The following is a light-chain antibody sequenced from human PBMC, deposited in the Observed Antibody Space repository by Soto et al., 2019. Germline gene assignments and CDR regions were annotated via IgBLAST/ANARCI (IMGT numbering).Light chain of an antibody. V-gene: IGKV3-20*01. CDR1: QSISSSY. CDR3: QQHDSSPWT. J-gene: IGKJ1*01. CDR2: AAS. Sequence: EIVLTQSPGTLSLSPGDRATLSCRASQSISSSYLALAWYQQQPGQPPRLLIYAASSRATGITDRFNGSGSATDFTLTISRLEPEDFAVYYCQQHDSSPWTFGHGTKVEIK.